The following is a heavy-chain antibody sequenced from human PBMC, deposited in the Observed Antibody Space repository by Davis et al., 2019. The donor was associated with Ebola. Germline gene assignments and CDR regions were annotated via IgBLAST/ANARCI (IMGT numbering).Heavy chain of an antibody. CDR3: AKGLGASDWYAFDY. D-gene: IGHD6-19*01. CDR1: GFIFNSYW. V-gene: IGHV3-23*01. CDR2: ISGSGAST. Sequence: GGSLKISCAASGFIFNSYWMTWVRQAPGKGLEWVSGISGSGASTYYADSVKGRFTISRDNSKNTLYLQMNSLRADDTAVYYCAKGLGASDWYAFDYWGQRALVTVSS. J-gene: IGHJ4*02.